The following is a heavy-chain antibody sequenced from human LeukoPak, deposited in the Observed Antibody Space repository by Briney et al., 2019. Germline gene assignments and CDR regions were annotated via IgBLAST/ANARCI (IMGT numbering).Heavy chain of an antibody. D-gene: IGHD5-24*01. V-gene: IGHV3-43*01. J-gene: IGHJ4*02. Sequence: GGSLRLSCAASGFNFNAYTMHWVRQAPGKGLEWVSFIRGAATTNYADSVKGRFTVSSDNSKNSLYLQMNSLRPEDSGLYYCAKERDGHKDGLAHWGRGTLVTVSS. CDR3: AKERDGHKDGLAH. CDR2: IRGAATT. CDR1: GFNFNAYT.